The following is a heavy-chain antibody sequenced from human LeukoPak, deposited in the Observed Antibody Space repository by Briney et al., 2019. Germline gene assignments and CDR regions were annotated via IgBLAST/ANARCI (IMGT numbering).Heavy chain of an antibody. CDR2: IYKKDNLYAT. CDR1: GFTFSGSA. D-gene: IGHD2-15*01. Sequence: PGGSLRLSCAASGFTFSGSAVHWVRQSTGKGLVWVSHIYKKDNLYATPYPVWVKGMFTISRDDSKDTAFLHMDRLKTEDTALYYCTRDRGTYNWFDLWGEGTLVTVSS. J-gene: IGHJ5*02. V-gene: IGHV3-73*01. CDR3: TRDRGTYNWFDL.